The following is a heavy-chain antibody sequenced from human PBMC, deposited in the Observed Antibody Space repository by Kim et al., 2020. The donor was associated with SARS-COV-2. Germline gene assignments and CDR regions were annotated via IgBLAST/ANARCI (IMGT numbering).Heavy chain of an antibody. J-gene: IGHJ6*02. Sequence: GGSLRLSCAASGFTFSSYDMHWVRQATGKGLEWVSTIGTAGDTYYPGSVKGRFTISRENAKNSLYLQVNSLRAGDTAVYYCARAVSGSYFPAYYYYGMDFWGQGTTVTVSS. V-gene: IGHV3-13*04. D-gene: IGHD1-26*01. CDR1: GFTFSSYD. CDR3: ARAVSGSYFPAYYYYGMDF. CDR2: IGTAGDT.